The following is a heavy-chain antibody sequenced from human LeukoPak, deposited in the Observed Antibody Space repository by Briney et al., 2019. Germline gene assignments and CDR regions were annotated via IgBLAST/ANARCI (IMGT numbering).Heavy chain of an antibody. V-gene: IGHV5-51*01. J-gene: IGHJ3*02. CDR1: GYSFTSYW. CDR3: ARTGPPAAAGDDAFDI. Sequence: GESLKISCKGSGYSFTSYWIGWVRQMPGKGLEWMGIIYPGDSDTRYSPSFQGQVTISADKSISTAYLQWSSLKASDTAMYYCARTGPPAAAGDDAFDIWGQGTMVTVSS. D-gene: IGHD6-13*01. CDR2: IYPGDSDT.